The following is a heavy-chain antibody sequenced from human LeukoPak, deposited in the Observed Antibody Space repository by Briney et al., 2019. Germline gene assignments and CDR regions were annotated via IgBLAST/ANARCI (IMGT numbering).Heavy chain of an antibody. D-gene: IGHD6-19*01. V-gene: IGHV3-7*01. CDR1: GFPFSSYW. CDR2: IKQDGSEK. Sequence: GGSLRLSCAASGFPFSSYWMSWVRQAPGKGLEWVANIKQDGSEKYYVDSVKGRFTISRDNANNSLYLQMNSLRAEDTAVYYCARDLTAGDYWGQGTLVTVSS. CDR3: ARDLTAGDY. J-gene: IGHJ4*02.